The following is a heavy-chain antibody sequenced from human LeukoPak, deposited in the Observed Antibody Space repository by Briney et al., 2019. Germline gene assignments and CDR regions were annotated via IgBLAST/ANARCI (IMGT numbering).Heavy chain of an antibody. CDR1: GFTVSSNY. V-gene: IGHV3-66*02. D-gene: IGHD6-19*01. CDR3: ARAFPYSSGWHDAFDI. CDR2: TYSGGST. Sequence: GGSLRLSCAASGFTVSSNYMSWVRQAPGKGLEWVSVTYSGGSTYYADSVKGRFTISRDNSKNTLYLQMNSLRAEDTAVYYCARAFPYSSGWHDAFDIWGQGTMVTVSS. J-gene: IGHJ3*02.